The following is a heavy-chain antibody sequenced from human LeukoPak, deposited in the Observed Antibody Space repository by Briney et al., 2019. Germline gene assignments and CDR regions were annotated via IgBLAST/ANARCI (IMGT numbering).Heavy chain of an antibody. CDR2: INHSGST. D-gene: IGHD3-3*01. V-gene: IGHV4-34*01. Sequence: NTSETLSLTCAVYGGSFSGYYWSWIRQPPGKGLEWIGEINHSGSTNYNPSLKSRVTISVDTSKNHFSLKLSSVTAAGTAVYYCARDFRGGYDFWSGYYTPYYFDYWGQGTLVTVSP. CDR3: ARDFRGGYDFWSGYYTPYYFDY. J-gene: IGHJ4*02. CDR1: GGSFSGYY.